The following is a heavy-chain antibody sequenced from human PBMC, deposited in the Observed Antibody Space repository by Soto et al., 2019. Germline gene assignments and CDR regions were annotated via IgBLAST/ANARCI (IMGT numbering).Heavy chain of an antibody. CDR1: GFTFSSYS. Sequence: EVQLLESGGGLVQPGGSLRLSCAASGFTFSSYSMNWVRQAPGKGLEWVASVGGGGANTFYADSVKGRFTISRDDSQKTLYLKMSSLRAEDTAVYFCAKRDSGTGRSPPLINYWGQGTLVTVSS. J-gene: IGHJ4*02. CDR2: VGGGGANT. CDR3: AKRDSGTGRSPPLINY. D-gene: IGHD1-26*01. V-gene: IGHV3-23*01.